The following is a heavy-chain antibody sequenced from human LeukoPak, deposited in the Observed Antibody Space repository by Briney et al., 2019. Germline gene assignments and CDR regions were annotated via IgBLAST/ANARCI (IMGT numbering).Heavy chain of an antibody. V-gene: IGHV3-30*02. CDR3: AKFYLTTLDYFDY. D-gene: IGHD4-23*01. CDR1: GFTFSIYG. Sequence: GGSLRLSCAASGFTFSIYGMHWVRQAPGKGLEWVAFIRHDESNNYYADSVKGRFTISRDTSNNTLYLQMNSLRAEDTAVYYCAKFYLTTLDYFDYWGQGTLVTVSS. CDR2: IRHDESNN. J-gene: IGHJ4*02.